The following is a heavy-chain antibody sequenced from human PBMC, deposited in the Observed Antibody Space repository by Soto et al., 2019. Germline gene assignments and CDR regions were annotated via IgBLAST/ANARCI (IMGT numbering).Heavy chain of an antibody. CDR1: GFPLSDYA. CDR3: ARDRSTSIYSGLAV. CDR2: TDGSSATT. D-gene: IGHD1-26*01. Sequence: PGRSLRLSCAACGFPLSDYAMSWVRQAPGKGLEWVSATDGSSATTNYAHSVKGRFTISRHNPNNTLFRHMIGLSPEDTAVYYCARDRSTSIYSGLAVCAQGTRVTVSS. V-gene: IGHV3-23*01. J-gene: IGHJ6*02.